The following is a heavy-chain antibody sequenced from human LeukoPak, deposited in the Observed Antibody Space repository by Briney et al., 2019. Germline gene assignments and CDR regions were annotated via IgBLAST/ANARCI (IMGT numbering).Heavy chain of an antibody. CDR1: GFAFSSYW. Sequence: GGSLRLSCAASGFAFSSYWMRWVRQAPGKGVEWVAHMKDDGREKYYVDSVKGRFTISRDNAKNSLYLQMNSLRAEDTAVYYCARDIEAAGLFLDYWGQGTLVTVSS. V-gene: IGHV3-7*01. CDR3: ARDIEAAGLFLDY. D-gene: IGHD6-13*01. J-gene: IGHJ4*02. CDR2: MKDDGREK.